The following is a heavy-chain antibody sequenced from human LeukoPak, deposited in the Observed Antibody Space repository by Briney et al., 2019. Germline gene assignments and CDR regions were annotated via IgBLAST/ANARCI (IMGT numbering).Heavy chain of an antibody. D-gene: IGHD3-10*01. CDR2: FDPEDGET. J-gene: IGHJ4*02. CDR3: ATDQYYYGSGSYEY. Sequence: ASVKVSCKVSGYTLTELSMHWVRQAPGKGLEWMGGFDPEDGETIYAQKFQGRVTMTEETSTETAYMELSSLRSEDTAVYYCATDQYYYGSGSYEYWGQGTLVTVSS. V-gene: IGHV1-24*01. CDR1: GYTLTELS.